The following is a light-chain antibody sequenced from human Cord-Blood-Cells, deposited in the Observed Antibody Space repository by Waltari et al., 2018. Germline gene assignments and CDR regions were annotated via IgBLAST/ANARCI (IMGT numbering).Light chain of an antibody. J-gene: IGKJ1*01. Sequence: DIVMTQSPDSLAVSLGERATINCKSSQSVLYSSNNKNYLAWYQQKPGQPPKLLIYWASNRESGVPDRFSGRGSGTDFTLTISSLQAEDVAVYYCQQYYSTPPTFGQGTKLEIK. V-gene: IGKV4-1*01. CDR2: WAS. CDR3: QQYYSTPPT. CDR1: QSVLYSSNNKNY.